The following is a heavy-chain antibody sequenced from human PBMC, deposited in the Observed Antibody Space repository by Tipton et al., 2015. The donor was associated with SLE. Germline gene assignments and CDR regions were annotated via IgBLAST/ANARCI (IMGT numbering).Heavy chain of an antibody. J-gene: IGHJ3*02. V-gene: IGHV4-31*03. CDR2: IYYTGSA. Sequence: TLSLTCTVSGGSISGTSHYWSWIRQHPGKGLEWIGYIYYTGSASYNPSLQSRVTISVDTPKNQFSLKLNSVTAADTAVYYCARVGLITPDAFDIWGEGTMVTVSS. CDR3: ARVGLITPDAFDI. CDR1: GGSISGTSHY. D-gene: IGHD5-24*01.